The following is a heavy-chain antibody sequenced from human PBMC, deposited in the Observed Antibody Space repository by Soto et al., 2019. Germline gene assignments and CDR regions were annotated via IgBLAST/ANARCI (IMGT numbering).Heavy chain of an antibody. CDR1: GGSISSSGYY. D-gene: IGHD3-22*01. CDR2: IYYSGST. V-gene: IGHV4-31*03. CDR3: ARAKVVVISFDY. Sequence: QVQLQESGPGLVKPSQTLSLTCTVSGGSISSSGYYWSWIRQHPGKGLEWIGYIYYSGSTYYNPSLKSRVTISVDTSKNQFSLKLSSVTAADTAVYYCARAKVVVISFDYWGQGTLVTVSS. J-gene: IGHJ4*02.